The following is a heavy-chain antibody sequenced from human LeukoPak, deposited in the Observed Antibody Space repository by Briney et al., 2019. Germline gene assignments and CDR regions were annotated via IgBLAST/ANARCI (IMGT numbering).Heavy chain of an antibody. D-gene: IGHD6-6*01. V-gene: IGHV3-23*01. CDR3: ATTKARGFDY. J-gene: IGHJ4*02. CDR1: GFTFSSYA. Sequence: PGGSLRLSCAASGFTFSSYAMSWVRQTPGKGLEWVSAISGSGGSTYYPDSVRGRFTISRDNSKNTLYLQMGSLRAEDMAVYYCATTKARGFDYWGQGTLVTVSS. CDR2: ISGSGGST.